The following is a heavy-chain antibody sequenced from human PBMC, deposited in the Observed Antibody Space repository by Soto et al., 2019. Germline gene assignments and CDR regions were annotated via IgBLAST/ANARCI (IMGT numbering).Heavy chain of an antibody. V-gene: IGHV3-74*01. Sequence: EVQLVESGGGLVQPGGSLRLSCAASGFTFSNYWMHWVRQVPGEGLVWVLRINTDGSAANYADSVKGRFTVSRDNAKNTQYLQMNSLRAEDTAVYYCARDGEGYWGQGTLVTVSS. CDR2: INTDGSAA. CDR1: GFTFSNYW. D-gene: IGHD2-21*01. J-gene: IGHJ4*02. CDR3: ARDGEGY.